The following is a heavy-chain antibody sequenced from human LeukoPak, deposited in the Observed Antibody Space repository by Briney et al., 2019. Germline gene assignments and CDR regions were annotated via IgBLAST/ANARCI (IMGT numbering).Heavy chain of an antibody. CDR1: GFTFSTYG. V-gene: IGHV3-30*06. D-gene: IGHD3-9*01. CDR3: ATDDKSGPTRALHH. Sequence: GGSLRLSCAASGFTFSTYGMHWVRQAPGKGLKWVALISYDGRNRYYADSVKGRFTISRDISKNTLYLQMNSLRAEDTALYYCATDDKSGPTRALHHWGQGTLVTVSS. J-gene: IGHJ5*02. CDR2: ISYDGRNR.